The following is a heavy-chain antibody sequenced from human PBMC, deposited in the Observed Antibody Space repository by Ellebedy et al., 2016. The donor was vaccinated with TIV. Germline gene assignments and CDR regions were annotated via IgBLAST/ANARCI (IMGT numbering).Heavy chain of an antibody. Sequence: GESLKISCAASGFTFSSYGMHWVRQAPGKGLGWVAVIWYDGSNKYYADSVKGRFTISRDNSKNTLYLQMNSLRAEDTAVYYCARGDSSGITGPLYYFDYWGQGTLVTVSS. CDR3: ARGDSSGITGPLYYFDY. D-gene: IGHD3-22*01. CDR1: GFTFSSYG. V-gene: IGHV3-33*01. J-gene: IGHJ4*02. CDR2: IWYDGSNK.